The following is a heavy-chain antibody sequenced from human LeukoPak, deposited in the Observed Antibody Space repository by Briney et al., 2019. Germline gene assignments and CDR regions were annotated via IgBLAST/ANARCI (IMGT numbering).Heavy chain of an antibody. D-gene: IGHD3-3*01. V-gene: IGHV3-20*04. CDR2: INWNGGST. CDR3: ARGGNYDFWSGYWMLDY. Sequence: GGSLRLSCAASGFTFDGYGMSWVRQAPGKGLEWVSGINWNGGSTGYADSVKGRFTISRDNAKNSLYLQMNSLRAEDTALYYCARGGNYDFWSGYWMLDYWGQGTLVTVSS. CDR1: GFTFDGYG. J-gene: IGHJ4*02.